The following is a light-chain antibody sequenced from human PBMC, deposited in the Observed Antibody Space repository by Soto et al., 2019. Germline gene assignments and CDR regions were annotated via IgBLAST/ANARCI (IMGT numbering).Light chain of an antibody. CDR1: QSVSSSY. CDR3: QQYGSSPPIT. J-gene: IGKJ5*01. CDR2: GAS. Sequence: EIVLTQSPGTLSLSPGERATLSCRDSQSVSSSYLAWYQQKPGQAPRLLIYGASSRATGIPDRFSGSGSGTDFTLTISRLEPEECAVYYCQQYGSSPPITFGQGTRLEIK. V-gene: IGKV3-20*01.